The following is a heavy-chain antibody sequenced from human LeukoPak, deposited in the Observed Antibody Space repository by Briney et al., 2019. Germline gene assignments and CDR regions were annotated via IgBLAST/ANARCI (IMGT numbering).Heavy chain of an antibody. CDR1: GYTFTTYN. CDR2: ISGYNGNT. J-gene: IGHJ5*01. D-gene: IGHD3-10*01. V-gene: IGHV1-18*01. CDR3: ANSDYYGSGSFNWFDS. Sequence: ASVKVSCKASGYTFTTYNINWVRQAPGQGLEWMGWISGYNGNTNYAQKFQGRVTITADESTSTAYMELSSLRSEDTAVYYCANSDYYGSGSFNWFDSWGQGTLVTVSS.